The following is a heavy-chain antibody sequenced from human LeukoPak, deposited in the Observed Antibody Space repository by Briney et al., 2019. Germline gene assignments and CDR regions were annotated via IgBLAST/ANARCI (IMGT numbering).Heavy chain of an antibody. CDR3: ARYCSSTSCYDGFDY. D-gene: IGHD2-2*01. Sequence: ASVKVSCKASGYTFTGYYMHWVRQAPGQGLEWMGWINPNSGGTNYAQKFQGRVTMTRDTSISTAYMELSRLSSDDTAVYYCARYCSSTSCYDGFDYWGQGTLVTVSS. CDR1: GYTFTGYY. CDR2: INPNSGGT. J-gene: IGHJ4*02. V-gene: IGHV1-2*02.